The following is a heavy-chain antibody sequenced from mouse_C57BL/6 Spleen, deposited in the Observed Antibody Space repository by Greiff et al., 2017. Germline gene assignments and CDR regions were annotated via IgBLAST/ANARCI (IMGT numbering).Heavy chain of an antibody. CDR3: ARRDGTGAY. CDR2: ILPGSGST. V-gene: IGHV1-9*01. CDR1: GYTFTGYW. D-gene: IGHD4-1*01. J-gene: IGHJ3*01. Sequence: QVQLKESGAELMKPGASVKLSCKATGYTFTGYWIEWVKQRPGHGLEWIGEILPGSGSTNYNEKFKGKATFTADTSSNTTYMQLSSLTSEDSAFXDCARRDGTGAYWGQGTLVTVSA.